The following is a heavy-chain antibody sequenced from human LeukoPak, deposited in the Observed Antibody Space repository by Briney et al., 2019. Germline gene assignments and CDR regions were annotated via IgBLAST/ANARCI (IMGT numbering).Heavy chain of an antibody. CDR3: ARVSGATITTYYGMDV. J-gene: IGHJ6*02. D-gene: IGHD5-12*01. V-gene: IGHV4-59*01. Sequence: SETLSLTCTVSGXSFSGYYWSWIRQPPGKGLDWIGHVHYSGSANYNPSLKSRVTISMGTSKNQFSLRLSSVTAVDTAVYYCARVSGATITTYYGMDVWGQGTTVTVS. CDR2: VHYSGSA. CDR1: GXSFSGYY.